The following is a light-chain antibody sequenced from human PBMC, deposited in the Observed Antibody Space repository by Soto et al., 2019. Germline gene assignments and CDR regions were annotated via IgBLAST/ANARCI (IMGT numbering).Light chain of an antibody. V-gene: IGLV2-14*01. Sequence: QSVLTQPASVSGSPGQSITISCTGTSSDVGGYNYVSWYQQHPGEVPKLIIFNVNNRPSGVSNRFSGSKSGNTASLTISGLQAEDEDDNYCSSFTSSTTYVFGPGTKVAV. J-gene: IGLJ1*01. CDR3: SSFTSSTTYV. CDR1: SSDVGGYNY. CDR2: NVN.